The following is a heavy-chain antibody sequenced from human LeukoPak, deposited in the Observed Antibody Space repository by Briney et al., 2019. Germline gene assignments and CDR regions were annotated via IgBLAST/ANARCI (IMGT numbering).Heavy chain of an antibody. CDR3: ARYGCDSSGYYYGYFDY. J-gene: IGHJ4*02. CDR2: IKQDGSEK. V-gene: IGHV3-7*01. CDR1: GFTLSSDW. D-gene: IGHD3-22*01. Sequence: GGSLRLSCAASGFTLSSDWMSWVRQAPGKGLEWVANIKQDGSEKYYVDSVKGRFTISRDNAKNSLYLQMNSLRAEDTAVYYCARYGCDSSGYYYGYFDYWGQGTLVTVSS.